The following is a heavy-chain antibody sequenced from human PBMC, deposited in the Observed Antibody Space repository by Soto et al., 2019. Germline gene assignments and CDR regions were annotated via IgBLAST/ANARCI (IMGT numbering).Heavy chain of an antibody. Sequence: GGSLRLSCAASGFTFDDYTMHWVRQAPGKGLEWVSLISWDGGSTYYADSVKGRFTISRDNSKNSLYLQMNSLRTEDTASYYCAKNGKSTYYFDYWGQGTLVTVSS. CDR3: AKNGKSTYYFDY. V-gene: IGHV3-43*01. CDR1: GFTFDDYT. CDR2: ISWDGGST. J-gene: IGHJ4*02.